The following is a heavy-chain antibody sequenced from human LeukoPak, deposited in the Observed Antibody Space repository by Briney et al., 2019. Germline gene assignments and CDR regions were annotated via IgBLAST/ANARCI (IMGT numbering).Heavy chain of an antibody. CDR1: GGSISSYY. J-gene: IGHJ4*02. Sequence: SETLSLTCTVSGGSISSYYWSWIRQPPGKGLEWIGHIYCSGSTNYNPSLKSRVTISIDTSKNQFSLRLSSVTAADTAVYYCARGAAGYSYGWGQGTLVTVSS. D-gene: IGHD5-18*01. V-gene: IGHV4-59*01. CDR3: ARGAAGYSYG. CDR2: IYCSGST.